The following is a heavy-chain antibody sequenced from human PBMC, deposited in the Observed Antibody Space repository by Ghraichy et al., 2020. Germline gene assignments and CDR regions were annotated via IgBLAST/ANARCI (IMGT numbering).Heavy chain of an antibody. D-gene: IGHD1-1*01. V-gene: IGHV1-46*01. CDR2: INPSDGTR. Sequence: ASVKVSCKASGYTFTTYYMHWVRQAPGQGLEWMGVINPSDGTRNYAQNFQGRVTMTRDTSTSTVYMEVSSLRSEDTAVYYCAREPHATGFFDYWGQGTLVTVSS. CDR3: AREPHATGFFDY. CDR1: GYTFTTYY. J-gene: IGHJ4*02.